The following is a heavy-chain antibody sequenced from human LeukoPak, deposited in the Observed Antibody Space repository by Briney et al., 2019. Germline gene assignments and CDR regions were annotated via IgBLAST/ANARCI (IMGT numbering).Heavy chain of an antibody. CDR3: HSYGPDGLYYFDY. V-gene: IGHV1-46*01. J-gene: IGHJ4*02. D-gene: IGHD5-18*01. CDR1: GYTFTSYY. CDR2: INPSGGST. Sequence: GASVKVSCKASGYTFTSYYMHWVRQAPGQGLEWMGIINPSGGSTSYAQKFQGRVTITRDTSASTAYMELSSLRSEDTAVYYCHSYGPDGLYYFDYWGQGTLVTVSS.